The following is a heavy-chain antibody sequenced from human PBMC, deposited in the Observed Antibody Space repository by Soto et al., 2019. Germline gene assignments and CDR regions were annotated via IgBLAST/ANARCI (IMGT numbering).Heavy chain of an antibody. CDR3: ARESYRGYHSYDY. D-gene: IGHD1-26*01. CDR1: GCSISSEYY. Sequence: PSDTVSLSCAVSGCSISSEYYWGWIRQPPGKGLEWIANMYHDGNTHYNPSLKSRVTMSVDTSKNQFSLKLNSVTAAATAGYYCARESYRGYHSYDYWGRGLLFTVS. CDR2: MYHDGNT. J-gene: IGHJ4*02. V-gene: IGHV4-38-2*02.